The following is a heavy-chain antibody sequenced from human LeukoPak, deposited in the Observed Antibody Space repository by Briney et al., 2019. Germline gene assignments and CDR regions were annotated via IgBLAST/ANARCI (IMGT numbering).Heavy chain of an antibody. CDR3: ARGRGITLFGVVRDYFDF. CDR1: GYTFTGYH. V-gene: IGHV1-2*02. CDR2: INPNSGGT. J-gene: IGHJ4*02. D-gene: IGHD3-3*01. Sequence: ASVRVSCKASGYTFTGYHMHWVRQAPGQGLEWMGWINPNSGGTNYAQKFQGRVTITRDTSITTAYMELSRLTSDDTAVYFCARGRGITLFGVVRDYFDFWGQGTLVTVSS.